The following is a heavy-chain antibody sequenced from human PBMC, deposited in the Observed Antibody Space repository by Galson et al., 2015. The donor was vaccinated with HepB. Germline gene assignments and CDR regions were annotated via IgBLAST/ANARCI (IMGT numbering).Heavy chain of an antibody. D-gene: IGHD1-1*01. CDR1: GFTFSSFW. CDR3: ATEGPPYNWVLRYFDN. Sequence: SLRLSCAASGFTFSSFWMTWVRQAPGKGLEWVSNIMRDGSEKYYVDSVKGRFTISRDNTKNSLYLQMNSLRAEDTAVYYCATEGPPYNWVLRYFDNWGQGTLVTVSS. J-gene: IGHJ4*02. V-gene: IGHV3-7*01. CDR2: IMRDGSEK.